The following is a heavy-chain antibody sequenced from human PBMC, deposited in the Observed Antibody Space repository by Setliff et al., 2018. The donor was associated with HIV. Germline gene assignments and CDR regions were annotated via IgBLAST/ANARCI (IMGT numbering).Heavy chain of an antibody. CDR3: ARVRRGSSWTLTTLRTFDY. CDR1: GYSFTSYT. J-gene: IGHJ4*02. CDR2: INAGNGNT. V-gene: IGHV1-3*01. Sequence: GASVKVSCKASGYSFTSYTIHWVRQAPGQRLEWMGWINAGNGNTKYSQKFRGRVTFTRDTSAGTAYMELSGLGFEDTAVYYCARVRRGSSWTLTTLRTFDYWGQGTLVTVSS. D-gene: IGHD4-17*01.